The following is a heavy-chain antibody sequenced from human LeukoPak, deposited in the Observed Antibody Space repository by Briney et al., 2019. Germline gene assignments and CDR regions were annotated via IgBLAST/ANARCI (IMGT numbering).Heavy chain of an antibody. V-gene: IGHV3-9*01. CDR2: IRWNSGSI. CDR3: AKGIAARPRDAFDI. J-gene: IGHJ3*02. CDR1: GFTFDDYA. D-gene: IGHD6-6*01. Sequence: PGRSLRLSCAASGFTFDDYAMHWVRQAPGKGLEWVSGIRWNSGSIGYADSVKGRFTISRDNAKNSLYLQMNSLRAEDTALYYCAKGIAARPRDAFDIWGQGTMVTVSS.